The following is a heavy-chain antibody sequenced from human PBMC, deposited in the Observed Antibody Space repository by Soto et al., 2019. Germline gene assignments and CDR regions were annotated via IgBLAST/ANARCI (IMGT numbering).Heavy chain of an antibody. J-gene: IGHJ4*02. V-gene: IGHV1-69*01. CDR1: GGTFSSYA. D-gene: IGHD6-13*01. CDR3: ARDRVIAAAGTAGFDY. Sequence: QVQLVQSGAEVKKPGSSVKVSCKASGGTFSSYAISWVRQAPGQGLEWMGGIIPSFGTANYAQKFQGRVTITAEESTSTAYMELRSLRSEDTAVYYCARDRVIAAAGTAGFDYWGQGTLVTVSS. CDR2: IIPSFGTA.